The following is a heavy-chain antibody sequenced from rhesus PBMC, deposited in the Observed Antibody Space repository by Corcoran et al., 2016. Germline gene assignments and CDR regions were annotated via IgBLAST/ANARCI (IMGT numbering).Heavy chain of an antibody. CDR2: FYGSGGNT. CDR3: ARGCSGGVCLFA. CDR1: GYSISRGYY. V-gene: IGHV4S14*01. D-gene: IGHD2-39*02. Sequence: QVQLQESGPGMVKPSEPLSPPCADSGYSISRGYYRGWVRQPPGKGLEWIGNFYGSGGNTYLNPSLKSRVTLSVDTSKNQFSLKLSSVTAADTAVYYCARGCSGGVCLFAWGQGVLVTVSS. J-gene: IGHJ4*01.